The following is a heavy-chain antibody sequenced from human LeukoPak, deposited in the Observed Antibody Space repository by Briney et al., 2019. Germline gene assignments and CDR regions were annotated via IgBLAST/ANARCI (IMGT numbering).Heavy chain of an antibody. D-gene: IGHD3-9*01. V-gene: IGHV3-48*03. Sequence: PGGSLRLSCAASGFTFTTYEMNWVRQAPGKGLEWISYISRSGSTIYYADSVKGRFTISRDNAKKSLYLQMNSLRAEDTAVYYCAKGDPPTYYDILTGQDYWGQGTLVTVSS. J-gene: IGHJ4*02. CDR3: AKGDPPTYYDILTGQDY. CDR2: ISRSGSTI. CDR1: GFTFTTYE.